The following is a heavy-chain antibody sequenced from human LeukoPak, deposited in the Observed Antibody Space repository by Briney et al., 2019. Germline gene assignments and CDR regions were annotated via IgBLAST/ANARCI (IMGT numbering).Heavy chain of an antibody. D-gene: IGHD6-6*01. V-gene: IGHV3-74*01. CDR1: GFTFNRYP. CDR3: ARSRYSTSSGGFDY. Sequence: GGSLRLSCAASGFTFNRYPMHWVRQIPGKGPGMGLVWVSRLGADGSDTKYADSVRDRFTISRDNAKNTLYLQMNSLRGEDTAVYYCARSRYSTSSGGFDYWGQGILVTVSS. CDR2: LGADGSDT. J-gene: IGHJ4*02.